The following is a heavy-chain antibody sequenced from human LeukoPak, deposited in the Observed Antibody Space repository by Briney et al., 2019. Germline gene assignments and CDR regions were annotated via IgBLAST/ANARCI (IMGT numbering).Heavy chain of an antibody. D-gene: IGHD6-13*01. CDR3: ASMQEYSSSWYYFDY. CDR2: ISAYNGNT. Sequence: ASVNVSCKASGYTFTAQYMHWVRQAPGQGLEWMGWISAYNGNTNYAQKLQGRVTMTTDTSTSTAYMELRSLRSDDTAVYYCASMQEYSSSWYYFDYWGQGTLVTVSS. V-gene: IGHV1-18*01. J-gene: IGHJ4*02. CDR1: GYTFTAQY.